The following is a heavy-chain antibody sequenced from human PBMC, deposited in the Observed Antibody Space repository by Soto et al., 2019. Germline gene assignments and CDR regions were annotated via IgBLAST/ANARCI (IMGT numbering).Heavy chain of an antibody. V-gene: IGHV3-43D*04. CDR3: AKDYYPFRAYYYYGMDV. J-gene: IGHJ6*02. Sequence: RRLSCAASGFTFDDYAMHWVRQAPGKGLEWVSLISWDGGSTYYADSVKGRFTISRDNSKNSLYLQMNSLRAEDTALYYCAKDYYPFRAYYYYGMDVWGQGTTVTVSS. CDR2: ISWDGGST. CDR1: GFTFDDYA. D-gene: IGHD1-26*01.